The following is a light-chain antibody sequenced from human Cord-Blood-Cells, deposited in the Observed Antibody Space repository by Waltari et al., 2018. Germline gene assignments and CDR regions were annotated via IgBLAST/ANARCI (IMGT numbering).Light chain of an antibody. Sequence: SYVLTQPPSVSVAPGKTARITVGGNTIGSKRVQWYQQKPGQAPVLVIYYDSDRPSGIPERFSGSNSGNTATLTISRVEAGDEADYYCQVWDSSSDHYVFGTGTKVTVL. J-gene: IGLJ1*01. CDR2: YDS. CDR1: TIGSKR. CDR3: QVWDSSSDHYV. V-gene: IGLV3-21*04.